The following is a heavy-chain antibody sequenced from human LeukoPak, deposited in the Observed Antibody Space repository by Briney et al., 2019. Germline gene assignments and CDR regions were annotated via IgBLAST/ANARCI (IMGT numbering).Heavy chain of an antibody. Sequence: GASVKVSCKASGYTFTSYDINWVRQATGQGLEWMGWMNPNSGNTGYAQKFQGRVTMTRNTSISTAYMELSSLRSEDTAVYYCAIQGGGPGYCSSTSCYSDYWGQGTLVTVSS. CDR3: AIQGGGPGYCSSTSCYSDY. J-gene: IGHJ4*02. D-gene: IGHD2-2*02. V-gene: IGHV1-8*01. CDR1: GYTFTSYD. CDR2: MNPNSGNT.